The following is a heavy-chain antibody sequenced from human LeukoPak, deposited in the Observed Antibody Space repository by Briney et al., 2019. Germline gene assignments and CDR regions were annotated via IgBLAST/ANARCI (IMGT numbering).Heavy chain of an antibody. CDR1: GGFISSSSYY. J-gene: IGHJ4*02. D-gene: IGHD2-15*01. CDR3: ARLYCSGGSCYSDY. V-gene: IGHV4-39*07. CDR2: IFYSGST. Sequence: SETLSLTCTVSGGFISSSSYYWGWIRQPPGKGLEWIGSIFYSGSTYYNPSLKSRLTISVDTSKNQFSLKLSSVTAADTAIYYCARLYCSGGSCYSDYWGQGTLVTVSS.